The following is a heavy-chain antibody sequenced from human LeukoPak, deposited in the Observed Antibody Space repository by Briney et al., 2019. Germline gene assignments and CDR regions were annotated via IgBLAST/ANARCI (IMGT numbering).Heavy chain of an antibody. CDR2: IYYSGST. D-gene: IGHD2-2*01. CDR3: ATRECSSTSCYYYYMDV. J-gene: IGHJ6*03. CDR1: GGSISSYY. Sequence: PSETLSLTCTVSGGSISSYYWSWIRQPPGKGLEWIGYIYYSGSTNYNPSLKSRVTISVDTSKNQFSLTLSSVTAADTAVYYCATRECSSTSCYYYYMDVWGKGTTVTISS. V-gene: IGHV4-59*01.